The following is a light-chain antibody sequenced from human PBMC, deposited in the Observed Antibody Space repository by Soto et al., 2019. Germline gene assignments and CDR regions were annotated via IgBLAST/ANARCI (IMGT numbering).Light chain of an antibody. CDR2: TNN. Sequence: QSVLTQPPSASGTPGQRVTFSCSGSSSNIGSNYVYWYQQLPGTAPKLLIYTNNQRATGVPDRFSGSKSGTSVSLAISGLRSEDEADYYCAVWDDSLSGWVFGGGTKVTVL. J-gene: IGLJ3*02. CDR3: AVWDDSLSGWV. CDR1: SSNIGSNY. V-gene: IGLV1-47*02.